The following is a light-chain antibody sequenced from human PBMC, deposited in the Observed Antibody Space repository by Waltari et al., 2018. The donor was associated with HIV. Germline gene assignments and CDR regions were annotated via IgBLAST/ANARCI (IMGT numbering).Light chain of an antibody. CDR2: GVY. J-gene: IGLJ2*01. CDR1: TSDIGIFDS. CDR3: CSYTAIHTLI. V-gene: IGLV2-14*01. Sequence: QSALPQPASVSGSPGQSITISCAGTTSDIGIFDSVSWYPQHPGRAPQLMIFGVYSRPSGVSSRFSGSKSGNTASLTISGLQAEDEANYYCCSYTAIHTLIFGGGTKLTVL.